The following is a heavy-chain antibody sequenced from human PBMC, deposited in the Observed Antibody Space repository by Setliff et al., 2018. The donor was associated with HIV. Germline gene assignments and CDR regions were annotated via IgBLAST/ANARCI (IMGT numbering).Heavy chain of an antibody. CDR2: IYHGGTT. CDR1: GYSISSGYY. J-gene: IGHJ4*02. V-gene: IGHV4-38-2*01. CDR3: ARQERYCTSADCYRYFNY. Sequence: PSETLSLTCAVSGYSISSGYYWAWIRQPPGEGLEWIGSIYHGGTTYYNPSLKSRSTISEDTSKNQFSLSLSSVTAADTAVYYCARQERYCTSADCYRYFNYWGQGTLVTVSS. D-gene: IGHD2-2*02.